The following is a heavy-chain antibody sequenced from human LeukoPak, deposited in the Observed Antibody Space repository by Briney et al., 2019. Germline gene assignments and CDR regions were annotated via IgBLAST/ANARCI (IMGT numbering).Heavy chain of an antibody. Sequence: PGGSLRLSCAASGFTFSSYSMNWVRQAPGKGLEWVSSISSSSSYIYYADSVKGRFTISRDNSKNTLYLQMNSLRAEDTAVYYCAKGAYDYIEMGYFDYWGQGTLVTVSS. CDR3: AKGAYDYIEMGYFDY. CDR1: GFTFSSYS. J-gene: IGHJ4*02. CDR2: ISSSSSYI. D-gene: IGHD5-12*01. V-gene: IGHV3-21*04.